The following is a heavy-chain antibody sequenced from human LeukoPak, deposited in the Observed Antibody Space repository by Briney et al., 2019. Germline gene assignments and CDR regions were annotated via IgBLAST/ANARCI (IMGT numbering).Heavy chain of an antibody. Sequence: SETLSLTCAVSGGSISSSNWWNWVRQPPGKGLEWIGEIYHSGSTNYNPSLKSRVTISVDKSKNQFSLKLSSVTAADTAVYYCARHKKCSSTSCYRGYYYYMDVWGKGTTVTVSS. J-gene: IGHJ6*03. CDR1: GGSISSSNW. CDR2: IYHSGST. D-gene: IGHD2-2*02. V-gene: IGHV4-4*02. CDR3: ARHKKCSSTSCYRGYYYYMDV.